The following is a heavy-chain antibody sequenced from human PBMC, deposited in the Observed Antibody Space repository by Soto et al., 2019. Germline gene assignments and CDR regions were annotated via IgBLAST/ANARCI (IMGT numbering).Heavy chain of an antibody. CDR2: IKEDGSEK. CDR1: GFTFGSFW. V-gene: IGHV3-7*01. Sequence: EVQLVEHGGGLAQPGGPLRLSCAASGFTFGSFWMSWVRQAPGKGLEWVANIKEDGSEKHYVESVKGRFTISRDNAKNSLFLQPNRLRAVDTVVYNCVGTRDSRGYSLFDYWGQGSVVTVSS. CDR3: VGTRDSRGYSLFDY. D-gene: IGHD3-22*01. J-gene: IGHJ4*02.